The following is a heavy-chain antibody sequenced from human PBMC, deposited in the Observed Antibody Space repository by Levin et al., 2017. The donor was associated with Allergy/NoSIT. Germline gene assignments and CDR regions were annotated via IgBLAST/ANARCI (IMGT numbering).Heavy chain of an antibody. Sequence: SETLSLTCAVYGGSFSGYYWSWIRQPPGKGLEWIGEINHSGSTNYNPSLKSRVTISVDTSKNQFSLKLSSVTAADTAVYYCARVVPAARLNYYYGMDVWGQGTTVTVSS. CDR3: ARVVPAARLNYYYGMDV. D-gene: IGHD2-2*01. J-gene: IGHJ6*02. V-gene: IGHV4-34*01. CDR2: INHSGST. CDR1: GGSFSGYY.